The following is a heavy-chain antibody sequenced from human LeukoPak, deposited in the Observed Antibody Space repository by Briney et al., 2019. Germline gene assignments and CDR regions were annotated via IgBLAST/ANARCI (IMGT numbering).Heavy chain of an antibody. V-gene: IGHV3-23*01. CDR3: AKKGDCSCTSCYIDF. Sequence: PGGSLRLSCAASGFTFSSYAMSWVRQAPGKGLEWVSVISGSGGTTYYADSVKGRFTISRDNSKNTLYLQMNSLRAEDTAVYYCAKKGDCSCTSCYIDFWGQGTLVTVSS. D-gene: IGHD2-2*01. CDR2: ISGSGGTT. CDR1: GFTFSSYA. J-gene: IGHJ4*02.